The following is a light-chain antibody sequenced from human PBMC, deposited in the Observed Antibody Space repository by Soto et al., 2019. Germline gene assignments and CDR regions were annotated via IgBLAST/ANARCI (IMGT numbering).Light chain of an antibody. Sequence: EFVLTQSPGTLSFSPGERSTLACRASQTVRNNYLAWYQQKPGQAPRLLIYDASTRATGIADRFSGSGSGTDFTLTISRLEPEDFAVYYCQQYGSSPITFGQGTRLEIK. CDR1: QTVRNNY. V-gene: IGKV3-20*01. J-gene: IGKJ5*01. CDR2: DAS. CDR3: QQYGSSPIT.